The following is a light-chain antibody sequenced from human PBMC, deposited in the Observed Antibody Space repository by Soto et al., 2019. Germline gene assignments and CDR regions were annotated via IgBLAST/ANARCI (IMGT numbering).Light chain of an antibody. CDR2: KDT. CDR3: QSADSSGSSDVV. V-gene: IGLV3-25*02. J-gene: IGLJ2*01. CDR1: VLPQQY. Sequence: SYELTQAPSVSVSPGQTAKITCSGDVLPQQYAYWYQQRPGQAPALVIYKDTERPSGIPERFSGSTSGTTVTLTITGVQAEDEADYYCQSADSSGSSDVVFGGGTQLTVL.